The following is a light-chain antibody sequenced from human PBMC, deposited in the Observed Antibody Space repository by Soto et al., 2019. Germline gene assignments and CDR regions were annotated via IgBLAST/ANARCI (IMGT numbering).Light chain of an antibody. CDR2: ADT. CDR3: QSYDSSLSGLYV. Sequence: QSALTQPPSASGSPGQSVTISCTGASSDVGGYSYVSWYRQLPGTAPKLLIFADTKRPSGVPDRFSGSKSGTSASLAITGLQAEDEADYYCQSYDSSLSGLYVFGTGTKVTVL. CDR1: SSDVGGYSY. V-gene: IGLV2-8*01. J-gene: IGLJ1*01.